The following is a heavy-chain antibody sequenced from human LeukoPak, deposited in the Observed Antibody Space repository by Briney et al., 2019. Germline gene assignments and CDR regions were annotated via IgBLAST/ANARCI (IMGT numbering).Heavy chain of an antibody. V-gene: IGHV4-59*08. CDR3: ARLRGIAASSRYFQH. D-gene: IGHD6-13*01. CDR2: IYYSGST. CDR1: GGSISSYY. Sequence: SETLSLTCTVSGGSISSYYWSWIRQPPGKGLEWIAYIYYSGSTNYNPSLKSRVTISVDTSKNQFSLKLSSVTAADTAVYYCARLRGIAASSRYFQHWGQGTLVTVSS. J-gene: IGHJ1*01.